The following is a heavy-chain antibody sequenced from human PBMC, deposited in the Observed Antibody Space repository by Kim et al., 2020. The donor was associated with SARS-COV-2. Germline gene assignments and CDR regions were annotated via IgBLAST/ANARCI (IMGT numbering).Heavy chain of an antibody. J-gene: IGHJ3*02. CDR2: IIPIFGTA. Sequence: SVKVSCKASGGTFSSYAISWVRQAPGQGLEWMGGIIPIFGTANYAQKFQGRVTITADESTSTAYMELSSLRSEDTAVYYCARGADYYDSSGYGAFDIWGQGTMVTVSS. CDR1: GGTFSSYA. V-gene: IGHV1-69*13. D-gene: IGHD3-22*01. CDR3: ARGADYYDSSGYGAFDI.